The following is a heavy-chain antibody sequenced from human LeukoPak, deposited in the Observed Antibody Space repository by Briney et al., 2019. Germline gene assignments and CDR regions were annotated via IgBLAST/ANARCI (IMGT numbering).Heavy chain of an antibody. V-gene: IGHV4-30-4*01. CDR2: IYYSGST. D-gene: IGHD3-3*01. Sequence: PSETLSLTCTVSGGSISSGDYYWSWIRQPPGKGLEWIGYIYYSGSTYYNPSLKSRVTISVDTSKNQFSLKLSSVTAADTAVYYCARVRFLEWSDFDYWGQGTLVTVSS. CDR1: GGSISSGDYY. J-gene: IGHJ4*02. CDR3: ARVRFLEWSDFDY.